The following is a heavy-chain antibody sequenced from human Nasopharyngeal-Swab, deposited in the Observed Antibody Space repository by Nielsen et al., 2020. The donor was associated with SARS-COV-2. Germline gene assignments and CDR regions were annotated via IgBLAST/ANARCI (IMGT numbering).Heavy chain of an antibody. CDR1: GFTFSSYA. Sequence: GGSLRLSCAASGFTFSSYAMSWVRQAPGKGLEWVSAISGSGGSTYYADSVKGRFTISRDNSKNTLYLQMNSLRAEDTAVYYCARASSPVTHGMDVWGQGTTVTVSS. CDR2: ISGSGGST. D-gene: IGHD6-6*01. CDR3: ARASSPVTHGMDV. V-gene: IGHV3-23*01. J-gene: IGHJ6*02.